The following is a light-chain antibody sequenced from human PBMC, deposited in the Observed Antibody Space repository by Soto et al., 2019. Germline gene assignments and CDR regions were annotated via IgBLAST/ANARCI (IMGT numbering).Light chain of an antibody. CDR3: QQYNDNWT. CDR2: KAS. Sequence: EIQNTQAPSTLFASLRDKGPITFRASQSISTWLAWYQQKPGTAPNLLIYKASTLQSGVPSRFSGSGSGTEFTLTISSLQPDDSATYYCQQYNDNWTFGQGTKV. J-gene: IGKJ1*01. V-gene: IGKV1-5*03. CDR1: QSISTW.